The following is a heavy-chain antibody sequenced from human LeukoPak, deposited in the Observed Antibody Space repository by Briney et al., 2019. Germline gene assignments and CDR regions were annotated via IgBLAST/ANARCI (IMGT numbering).Heavy chain of an antibody. J-gene: IGHJ1*01. CDR2: INPSGGSA. D-gene: IGHD6-19*01. V-gene: IGHV1-46*01. CDR1: GYTFTSYY. Sequence: ASVKVSRKASGYTFTSYYMHWLRQAPAQGLESMGIINPSGGSATYAQKVQGRVTITRDTSTSTVYMQLSSLRPEATAVYSCASHSSGGYRLQHWGQGTLVTVSS. CDR3: ASHSSGGYRLQH.